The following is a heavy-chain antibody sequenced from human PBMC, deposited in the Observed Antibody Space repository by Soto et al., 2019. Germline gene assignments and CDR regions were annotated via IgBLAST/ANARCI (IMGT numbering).Heavy chain of an antibody. Sequence: GGSLRLSCAASGFTSSSYWMHWVRQVPGKGLVWVSRSNSDGSSTTYADSVKGRFTISRDNAKNTLYLQMNSLRAEDTAVYYCGRAKAYYDMDVWGQGTTVTVSS. CDR1: GFTSSSYW. CDR3: GRAKAYYDMDV. CDR2: SNSDGSST. J-gene: IGHJ6*02. V-gene: IGHV3-74*01.